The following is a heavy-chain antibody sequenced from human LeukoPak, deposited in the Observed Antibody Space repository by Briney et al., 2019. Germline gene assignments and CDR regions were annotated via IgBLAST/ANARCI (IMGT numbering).Heavy chain of an antibody. D-gene: IGHD5-24*01. CDR1: GGSISSYY. CDR2: YYTSGST. Sequence: SETLSLTCTVSGGSISSYYWSCIRQSAGRGLEWIGRYYTSGSTKQHTSLKSRVTVSVDTSKNQFSLQMSCVTAADTAVYFCARTTSYGYYFGCRGPGAMVTV. V-gene: IGHV4-4*07. CDR3: ARTTSYGYYFGC. J-gene: IGHJ4*02.